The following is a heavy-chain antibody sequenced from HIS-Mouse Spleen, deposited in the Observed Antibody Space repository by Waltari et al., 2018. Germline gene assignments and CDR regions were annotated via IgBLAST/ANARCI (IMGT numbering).Heavy chain of an antibody. CDR2: ISSSSSYI. V-gene: IGHV3-21*01. CDR3: ARVEYSSSSPDY. Sequence: EVQLVESGGGLVKPGGSLRLSCAASGFPFSSYCMNWVRQAPGKGLEWVSSISSSSSYIYYADSVKGRFTISRDNAKNSLYLQMNSLRAEDTAVYYCARVEYSSSSPDYWGQGTLVTVSS. J-gene: IGHJ4*02. CDR1: GFPFSSYC. D-gene: IGHD6-6*01.